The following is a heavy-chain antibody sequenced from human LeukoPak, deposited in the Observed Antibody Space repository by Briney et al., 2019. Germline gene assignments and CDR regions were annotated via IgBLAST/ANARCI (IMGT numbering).Heavy chain of an antibody. CDR2: INHSGST. D-gene: IGHD3-22*01. Sequence: SETLSLTCAFYGGSFSEYYWSWIRQPPGKGLEWIGEINHSGSTNYNPSLKSRVTMSVDTSKSQFSLKLISVTAADTAVYYCARESQANYYDSSGYYYYWGQGTLVTVSS. CDR3: ARESQANYYDSSGYYYY. V-gene: IGHV4-34*01. CDR1: GGSFSEYY. J-gene: IGHJ4*02.